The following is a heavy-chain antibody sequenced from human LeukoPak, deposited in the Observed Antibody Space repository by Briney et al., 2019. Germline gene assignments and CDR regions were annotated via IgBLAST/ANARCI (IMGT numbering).Heavy chain of an antibody. CDR1: GFTFSSYA. V-gene: IGHV3-30*04. D-gene: IGHD3-3*01. CDR3: ARGRLRFLEWLLSDY. Sequence: PGGSLRLSCAASGFTFSSYAMHWVRQAPGKGPEWVAVISYDGSNKYYADSVKGRFTISRDNSKNTLYLQMNSLRAEDTAVYYCARGRLRFLEWLLSDYWGQGTLVTVSS. CDR2: ISYDGSNK. J-gene: IGHJ4*02.